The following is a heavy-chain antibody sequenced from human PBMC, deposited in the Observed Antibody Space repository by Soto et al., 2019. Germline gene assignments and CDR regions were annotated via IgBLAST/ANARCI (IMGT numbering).Heavy chain of an antibody. V-gene: IGHV3-9*01. D-gene: IGHD5-18*01. Sequence: GGSLRLSCAASGFTFDDYAMHWVRQAPGKGLEWVSGISWNSGSIGYADSVKGRFTISRDNAKNSLYLQMNSLRAEDTALYYCAKAQPGIQLWRSFDYWGQGTLVTVSS. CDR1: GFTFDDYA. J-gene: IGHJ4*02. CDR3: AKAQPGIQLWRSFDY. CDR2: ISWNSGSI.